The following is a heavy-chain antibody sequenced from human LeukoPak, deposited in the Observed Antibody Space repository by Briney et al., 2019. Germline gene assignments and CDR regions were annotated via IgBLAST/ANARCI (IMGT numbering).Heavy chain of an antibody. J-gene: IGHJ6*02. CDR1: GYTFTSYG. D-gene: IGHD3-10*01. CDR2: ISAYNGNT. V-gene: IGHV1-18*01. Sequence: ASVKVSCKASGYTFTSYGISWVRQAPGQGLEWMGWISAYNGNTNYAQKLQGRLTMATDTSTSTAYMELRSLRSDDTAVYYCARGTMVRGVLYHYGTDVWGQGTTVTVSS. CDR3: ARGTMVRGVLYHYGTDV.